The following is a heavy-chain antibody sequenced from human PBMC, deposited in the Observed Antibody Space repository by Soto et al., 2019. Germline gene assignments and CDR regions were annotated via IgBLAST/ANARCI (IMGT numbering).Heavy chain of an antibody. Sequence: DVQLVESGGDLVRPGGSLRLSCADSIFTFSGSWMYWVRQAPGKGLEWVANIKEDGSEKNYVDSVRGRFTISRDNAKNSLYLQMNSLRAEDTAVYYCARGARIWGQGTMVTVSP. J-gene: IGHJ3*02. CDR2: IKEDGSEK. CDR1: IFTFSGSW. CDR3: ARGARI. V-gene: IGHV3-7*01.